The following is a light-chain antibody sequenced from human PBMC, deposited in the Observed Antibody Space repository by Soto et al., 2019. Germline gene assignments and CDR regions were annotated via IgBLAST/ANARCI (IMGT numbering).Light chain of an antibody. CDR3: QQRYNWPLT. V-gene: IGKV3D-20*02. CDR1: QSVTKNF. Sequence: ENVLTQSPGTLSLSPGEGATLSCRASQSVTKNFLAWYQQKPGQAPRLLIYGASNRATGIPDRFSGSGSGTDFTLTISSLEPEDFAVYYCQQRYNWPLTFGQGTKVDI. CDR2: GAS. J-gene: IGKJ1*01.